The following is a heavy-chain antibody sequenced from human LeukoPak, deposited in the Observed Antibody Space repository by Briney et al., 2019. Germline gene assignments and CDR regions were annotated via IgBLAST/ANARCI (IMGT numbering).Heavy chain of an antibody. Sequence: GGSLRLSCVTSGFTFSHYGMHWVRQLPGKGLEWVAAISFDAEGDYHVDSVKGRFTISRDNARNSLYLHMSSLRTEDTAVYYCARDRYFGLDYWGQGTLVTVSS. D-gene: IGHD3-9*01. CDR3: ARDRYFGLDY. CDR1: GFTFSHYG. J-gene: IGHJ4*02. CDR2: ISFDAEGD. V-gene: IGHV3-30*03.